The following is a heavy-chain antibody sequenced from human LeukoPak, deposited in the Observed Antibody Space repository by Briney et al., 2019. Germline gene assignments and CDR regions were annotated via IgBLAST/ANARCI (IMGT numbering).Heavy chain of an antibody. D-gene: IGHD5-24*01. CDR3: ARVKEMATITRAFDI. CDR2: IYTSGNT. J-gene: IGHJ3*02. CDR1: GGSISSYY. V-gene: IGHV4-4*07. Sequence: QTSETLSLTCTVSGGSISSYYWSWIRQPAGKGLEWIGRIYTSGNTNYNPSLKSRVTISVDTSKNQFSLKLSSVTAADTAVYYCARVKEMATITRAFDIWGQGTMVTVSS.